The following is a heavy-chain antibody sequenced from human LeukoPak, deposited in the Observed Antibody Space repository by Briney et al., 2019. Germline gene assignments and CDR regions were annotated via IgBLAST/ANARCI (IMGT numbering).Heavy chain of an antibody. J-gene: IGHJ4*02. CDR3: ARGVQWLLYYFDY. CDR2: IKQDGSEK. CDR1: GFTLSSYW. D-gene: IGHD3-22*01. Sequence: GGSLRLSCAASGFTLSSYWMSWVRQAPGRGLESVANIKQDGSEKYYVDSVKGRFTISSDNAKNSLYLQMNSLRAEDTAVYYCARGVQWLLYYFDYWGQGTLVTVSS. V-gene: IGHV3-7*01.